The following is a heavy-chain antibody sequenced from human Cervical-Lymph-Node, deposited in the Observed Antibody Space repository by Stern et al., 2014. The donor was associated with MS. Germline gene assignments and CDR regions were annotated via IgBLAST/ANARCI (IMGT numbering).Heavy chain of an antibody. J-gene: IGHJ6*02. V-gene: IGHV1-24*01. Sequence: VQLGESGAEVKKPGASVKVSCKVSGYTLSEISMHWVRQAPGKGLEWMGGLDPDHGEPRFAQKFQGRVTMAEDRSTDTAYMELSSLRSEDTAVYYCATHRGRVTYYYGMDVWGQGTTVTVSS. CDR1: GYTLSEIS. CDR2: LDPDHGEP. D-gene: IGHD2-21*02. CDR3: ATHRGRVTYYYGMDV.